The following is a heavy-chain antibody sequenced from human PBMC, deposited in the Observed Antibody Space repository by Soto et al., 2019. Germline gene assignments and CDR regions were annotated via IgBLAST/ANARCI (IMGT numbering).Heavy chain of an antibody. Sequence: QVPLVESGGGVVQPGRSLRLSCAASGFTFSSYGVHWVRQAPGKGLEGVAVISYDGSNKYDADSVKGRFTIARDNSKNTLYLQMISLRAEDTAVYYGAKRGVSGAFDIWGQGTMVTVSS. CDR3: AKRGVSGAFDI. V-gene: IGHV3-30*18. D-gene: IGHD2-8*01. CDR2: ISYDGSNK. J-gene: IGHJ3*02. CDR1: GFTFSSYG.